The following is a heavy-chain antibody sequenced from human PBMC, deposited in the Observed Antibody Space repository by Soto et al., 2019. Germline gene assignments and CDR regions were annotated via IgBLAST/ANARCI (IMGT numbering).Heavy chain of an antibody. Sequence: EVQLLESGGDLVQPGWSLRLSCAASGFTLSSYAMGWVRQAPGKGLEWVSSITTTLTTHYADSVKGRFTISRDNSKNTVYLQLNSLRAEDTALYYCAKGYTSGWSEGYFDYWGQGSLVTVSS. V-gene: IGHV3-23*01. CDR1: GFTLSSYA. D-gene: IGHD6-19*01. J-gene: IGHJ4*02. CDR3: AKGYTSGWSEGYFDY. CDR2: ITTTLTT.